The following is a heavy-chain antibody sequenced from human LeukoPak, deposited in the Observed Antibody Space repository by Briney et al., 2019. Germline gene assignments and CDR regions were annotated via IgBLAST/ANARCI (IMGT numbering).Heavy chain of an antibody. Sequence: SGTLSLTCSGSGGSISSSAYYWGWIRQPPGQGLEWIGSIYYSGNTYYNPSLKSRVTISVDTSKNQFSLKLSSVTAADTAVYYCARHRANVYYYYYYMVVWGKGTTVTIAS. V-gene: IGHV4-39*01. CDR2: IYYSGNT. CDR1: GGSISSSAYY. J-gene: IGHJ6*03. CDR3: ARHRANVYYYYYYMVV. D-gene: IGHD4/OR15-4a*01.